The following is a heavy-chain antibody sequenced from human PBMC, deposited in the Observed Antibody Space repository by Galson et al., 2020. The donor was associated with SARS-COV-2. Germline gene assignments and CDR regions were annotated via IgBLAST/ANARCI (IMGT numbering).Heavy chain of an antibody. V-gene: IGHV3-30*03. CDR2: ISYDGSNK. Sequence: LSCAASGFTFSSYGMHWVRQAPGKGLEWVAVISYDGSNKYYADSVKGRFTISRDNSKNTLYLQMNSLRAEDTAVYYCASGYCSGGSCYSQDWYFDLWGRGTLVTVSS. CDR1: GFTFSSYG. D-gene: IGHD2-15*01. CDR3: ASGYCSGGSCYSQDWYFDL. J-gene: IGHJ2*01.